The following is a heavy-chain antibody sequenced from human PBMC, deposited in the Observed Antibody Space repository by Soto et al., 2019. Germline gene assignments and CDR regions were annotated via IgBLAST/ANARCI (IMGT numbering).Heavy chain of an antibody. CDR1: GYTFTSYD. Sequence: ASVKVSCKASGYTFTSYDINWVRQATGQGLEWMGWMNPNSGNTGYAQKFQGRATMTRNTSISTAYMELSSLRSEDTAVYYCARAVGIAVAGTNNWFDPWGQGTLVTVSS. CDR2: MNPNSGNT. V-gene: IGHV1-8*01. J-gene: IGHJ5*02. D-gene: IGHD6-19*01. CDR3: ARAVGIAVAGTNNWFDP.